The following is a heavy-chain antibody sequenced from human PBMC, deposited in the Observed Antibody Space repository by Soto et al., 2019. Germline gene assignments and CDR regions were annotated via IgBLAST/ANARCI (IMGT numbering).Heavy chain of an antibody. D-gene: IGHD2-2*01. CDR2: INHSGST. CDR3: ARGSGGYCSSTSCYDFDY. Sequence: SETLSLTCAVYGGSSSGYYWSWIRQPPGKGLEWIGEINHSGSTNYNPSLKSRVTISVDTSKNQFSLKLSSVTAADTAVYYCARGSGGYCSSTSCYDFDYWGQGTLVTVSS. CDR1: GGSSSGYY. J-gene: IGHJ4*02. V-gene: IGHV4-34*01.